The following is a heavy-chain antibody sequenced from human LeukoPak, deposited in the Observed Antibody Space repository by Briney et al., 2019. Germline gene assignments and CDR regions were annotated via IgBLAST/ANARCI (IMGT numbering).Heavy chain of an antibody. V-gene: IGHV3-7*01. CDR1: GFTFSSYW. CDR3: ARDNIRPGIGAAFFDY. D-gene: IGHD6-13*01. Sequence: GGSLRLSCAASGFTFSSYWMSWVRQAPGKGLEWVANIKQDGSEKYYVDSVKGRFTISRDNAKNSLYLQMNSLRAEDTAVYYCARDNIRPGIGAAFFDYWGQGTLVTVSS. CDR2: IKQDGSEK. J-gene: IGHJ4*02.